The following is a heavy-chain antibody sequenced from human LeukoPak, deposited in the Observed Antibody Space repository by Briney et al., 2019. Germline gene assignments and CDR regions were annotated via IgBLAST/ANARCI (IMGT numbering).Heavy chain of an antibody. D-gene: IGHD6-13*01. V-gene: IGHV3-64*01. CDR3: ARAPGYSSSWSEWFDP. CDR2: ISSNGGST. Sequence: PGGSLRLSCAASGFTFSSYAMHWVRQAPGKGLEYVSAISSNGGSTYYANSVKGRFTISRDNSKNTLYLQMGSLRAEDMAVYYCARAPGYSSSWSEWFDPWGQGTLVTVSS. J-gene: IGHJ5*02. CDR1: GFTFSSYA.